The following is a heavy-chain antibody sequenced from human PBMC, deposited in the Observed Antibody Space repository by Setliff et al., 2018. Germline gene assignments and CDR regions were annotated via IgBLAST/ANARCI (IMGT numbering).Heavy chain of an antibody. J-gene: IGHJ5*02. CDR2: IDESGGGT. V-gene: IGHV3-23*01. CDR3: VPGIATAGKVS. Sequence: LRLSCAASGFTFSDYYMSWVRQAPGKGLEWVSAIDESGGGTYYADSVKGRFTISRDNSKNTLYLQMNSLRAEDTAVYYCVPGIATAGKVSWGQGTLVTVSS. CDR1: GFTFSDYY. D-gene: IGHD6-13*01.